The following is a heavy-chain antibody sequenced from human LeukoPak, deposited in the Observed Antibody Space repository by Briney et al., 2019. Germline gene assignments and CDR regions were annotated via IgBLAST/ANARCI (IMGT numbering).Heavy chain of an antibody. J-gene: IGHJ4*02. Sequence: GGSLRLSCAASGFTFSSYSMNWVRQAPGKGLEWVSSISSSSSYIYYADSVKGRFTISRDNAKNSLYLQMNSLRAEDAAVYYCATNGGGYFDYWGQGTLVTVSS. CDR1: GFTFSSYS. V-gene: IGHV3-21*01. CDR3: ATNGGGYFDY. D-gene: IGHD3-10*01. CDR2: ISSSSSYI.